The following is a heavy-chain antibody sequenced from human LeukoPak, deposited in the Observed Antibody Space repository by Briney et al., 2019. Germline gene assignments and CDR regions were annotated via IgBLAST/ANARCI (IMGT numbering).Heavy chain of an antibody. CDR2: INHSGST. CDR1: GGSFSGYY. J-gene: IGHJ5*02. D-gene: IGHD2-2*01. Sequence: LETLSLTCAVYGGSFSGYYWSWIRQPPGKGLEWIGEINHSGSTNYNPSLKSRVTISVDTSKNQFSLKLSSVTAADTAVYYCARGRVIVVVPAARLNWFDPWGQGTLVTVSS. V-gene: IGHV4-34*01. CDR3: ARGRVIVVVPAARLNWFDP.